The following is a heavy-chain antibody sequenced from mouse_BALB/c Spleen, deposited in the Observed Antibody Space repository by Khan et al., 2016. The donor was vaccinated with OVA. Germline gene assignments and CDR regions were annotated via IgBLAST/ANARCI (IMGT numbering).Heavy chain of an antibody. CDR2: INTYTGEP. CDR1: GYTFTNYG. D-gene: IGHD2-10*01. J-gene: IGHJ4*01. CDR3: ARPPYFSYVLDN. V-gene: IGHV9-3-1*01. Sequence: QIQLVQSGPELKKPGETVKISCKASGYTFTNYGMNWVKQSPGKVLKWMGWINTYTGEPTYADDFKGRFAFSLETSASTAYLQINNLKNEDTATYFCARPPYFSYVLDNWGQGTSVTVSS.